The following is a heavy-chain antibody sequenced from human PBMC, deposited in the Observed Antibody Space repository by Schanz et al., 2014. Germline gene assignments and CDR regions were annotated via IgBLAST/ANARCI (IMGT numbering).Heavy chain of an antibody. D-gene: IGHD1-1*01. CDR3: TRDVRLDRRGNWFDP. V-gene: IGHV3-21*04. CDR1: GFMFSSYG. CDR2: ISSGGGST. J-gene: IGHJ5*02. Sequence: VQLVESGGGVVQPGRSLRLSCAASGFMFSSYGMHWVRQAPGKGLEWVSSISSGGGSTYYADSVKGRFTISRDNAKNLLYLQMNSLRAEDTAVYYCTRDVRLDRRGNWFDPWGQGTLVTVSS.